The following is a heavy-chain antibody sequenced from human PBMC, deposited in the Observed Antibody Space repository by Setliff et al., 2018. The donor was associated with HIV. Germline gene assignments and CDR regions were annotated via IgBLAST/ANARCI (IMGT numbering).Heavy chain of an antibody. D-gene: IGHD4-17*01. CDR3: AKDGYSDYLNSYFDY. CDR1: GVSITNDNYY. J-gene: IGHJ4*02. Sequence: PSETLSLTCTVSGVSITNDNYYWGWIRQSPGTGLEWIGEINHSGITNYNPTLKSRVTISTDTSKNQFSLRLNSVTAADTAVYYCAKDGYSDYLNSYFDYWGQGTLVTVSS. V-gene: IGHV4-39*07. CDR2: INHSGIT.